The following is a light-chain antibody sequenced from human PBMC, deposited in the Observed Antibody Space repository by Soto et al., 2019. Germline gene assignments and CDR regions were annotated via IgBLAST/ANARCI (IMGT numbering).Light chain of an antibody. Sequence: QSALTQSPSASGSPGQSVTISCTGTSSDIGGYNSVSWYQQHPGKAPKVMIYDVTKRPSGVPDRFSGSKSGNTASLTVSALQAEDEAYYYCSSYTDRKHLVFGTGTKLTVL. V-gene: IGLV2-8*01. CDR2: DVT. CDR1: SSDIGGYNS. CDR3: SSYTDRKHLV. J-gene: IGLJ1*01.